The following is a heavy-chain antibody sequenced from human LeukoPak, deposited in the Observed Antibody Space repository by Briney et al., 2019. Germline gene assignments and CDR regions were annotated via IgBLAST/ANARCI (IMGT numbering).Heavy chain of an antibody. CDR1: GYTFTRYD. D-gene: IGHD6-13*01. CDR3: ARPLAAAVYWFDP. J-gene: IGHJ5*02. CDR2: MNPNSGNT. Sequence: ASVKVSCKASGYTFTRYDINWVRQATGQGLEWMGWMNPNSGNTGYAQKFQGRVTMTRNTSISTAYMELSSLRSEDTAVYYCARPLAAAVYWFDPWGQGTLVTVSS. V-gene: IGHV1-8*01.